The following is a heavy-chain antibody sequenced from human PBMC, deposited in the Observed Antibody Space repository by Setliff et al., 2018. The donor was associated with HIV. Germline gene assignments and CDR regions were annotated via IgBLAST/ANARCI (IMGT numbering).Heavy chain of an antibody. CDR2: IYHSGST. Sequence: SETLSLTCAVSGGSISSGGYSWSWIRQPPGKGLEWIGYIYHSGSTYYNPSLKSRVTISIDRSKNQFSLKLSSVTAADTAVYYCARSTYYYGSGKGSGWFDPWGQGTL. J-gene: IGHJ5*02. D-gene: IGHD3-10*01. CDR1: GGSISSGGYS. CDR3: ARSTYYYGSGKGSGWFDP. V-gene: IGHV4-30-2*01.